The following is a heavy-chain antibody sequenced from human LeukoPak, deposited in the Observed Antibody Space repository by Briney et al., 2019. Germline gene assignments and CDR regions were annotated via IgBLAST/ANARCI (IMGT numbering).Heavy chain of an antibody. Sequence: GSLRLSCXAXGFTFSSYAMSWVRQAPGKGLEWVSAISGSGGSTYYADSVKGRFTISRDNSKNTLYLQMNSLRAEDTAVYYCAKWSIAVAGTTFDYWGQGTLVTVSS. CDR2: ISGSGGST. J-gene: IGHJ4*02. CDR3: AKWSIAVAGTTFDY. D-gene: IGHD6-19*01. CDR1: GFTFSSYA. V-gene: IGHV3-23*01.